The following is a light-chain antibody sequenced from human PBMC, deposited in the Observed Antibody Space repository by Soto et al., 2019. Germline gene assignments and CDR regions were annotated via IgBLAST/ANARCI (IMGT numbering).Light chain of an antibody. J-gene: IGLJ7*01. V-gene: IGLV2-8*01. CDR2: EVN. CDR3: NSHGGSNNFWV. Sequence: QSVVTQPPSASGSTGQSVTISCTGTSSDVGAYNSVSWYQQHPGKAPRLMIYEVNKRPSGVPDRFSGSKSGNTASLTVSGLQAEDEADYYCNSHGGSNNFWVFGGGTQLTVL. CDR1: SSDVGAYNS.